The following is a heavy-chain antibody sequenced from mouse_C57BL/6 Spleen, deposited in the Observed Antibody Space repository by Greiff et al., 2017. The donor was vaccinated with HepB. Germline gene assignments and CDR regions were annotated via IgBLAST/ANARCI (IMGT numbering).Heavy chain of an antibody. CDR3: VRQTAQATAWFAY. CDR2: IRSKSNNYAT. V-gene: IGHV10-1*01. D-gene: IGHD3-2*02. Sequence: EVKLMESGGGLVQPKGSLKLSCAASGFSFNTYAMNWVRQAPGKGLEWVARIRSKSNNYATYYADSVKDRFTISRDDSESMLYLQMNNLKTEDTAMYYCVRQTAQATAWFAYWGQGTLVTVSA. CDR1: GFSFNTYA. J-gene: IGHJ3*01.